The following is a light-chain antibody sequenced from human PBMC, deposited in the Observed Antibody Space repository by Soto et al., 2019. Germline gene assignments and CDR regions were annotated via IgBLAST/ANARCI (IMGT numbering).Light chain of an antibody. Sequence: VRTHTQSTLSLSPGERATLSLSASQSVSSSYLAWYQQKPGQAPRLLIYGASSRATGIPDRFSGSGSGTDFTLTISRLEPEDFAVYYCQQYGSPPLTFGGRSKV. CDR3: QQYGSPPLT. J-gene: IGKJ4*01. CDR1: QSVSSSY. V-gene: IGKV3-20*01. CDR2: GAS.